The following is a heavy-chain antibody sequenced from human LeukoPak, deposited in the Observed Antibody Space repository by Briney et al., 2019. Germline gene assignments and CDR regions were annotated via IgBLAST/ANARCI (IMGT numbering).Heavy chain of an antibody. CDR3: ARAGVYDSSGYALDY. CDR2: ISSSSSYI. V-gene: IGHV3-21*01. CDR1: GFTFISYS. Sequence: GGSLRLSCAASGFTFISYSMNWVRQAPGKGLDWVSSISSSSSYIYYADSVKGRFTISRDNAKNSLYLQMNSLRAEDTAVYYCARAGVYDSSGYALDYWGQGTLVTVSS. D-gene: IGHD3-22*01. J-gene: IGHJ4*02.